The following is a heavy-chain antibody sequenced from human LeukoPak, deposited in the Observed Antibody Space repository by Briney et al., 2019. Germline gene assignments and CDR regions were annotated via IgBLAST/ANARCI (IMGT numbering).Heavy chain of an antibody. Sequence: PGGSLRLSCAASGFTFSSYAMSWVRQAPGKGLEWVSAISGSGDSTFYADSVKGRFTISRDNSENTLYLQMNSLRAEDTAVYYCAKDVSSDWPSGGFDYWGQGTLVTVSS. CDR2: ISGSGDST. D-gene: IGHD6-19*01. V-gene: IGHV3-23*01. CDR1: GFTFSSYA. CDR3: AKDVSSDWPSGGFDY. J-gene: IGHJ4*02.